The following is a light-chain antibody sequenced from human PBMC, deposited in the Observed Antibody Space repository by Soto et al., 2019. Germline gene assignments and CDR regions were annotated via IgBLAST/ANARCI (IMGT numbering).Light chain of an antibody. CDR3: QQYSDWPLT. V-gene: IGKV3-15*01. Sequence: EIVMTQSPATLSVSPGERATVSCRASQTVGSNLACYQQKPGQAPRLLVYGASTRATGIPARFSGSGSGTEFTLSINSLQSEDFALYYCQQYSDWPLTFGQGTRLENK. CDR2: GAS. J-gene: IGKJ5*01. CDR1: QTVGSN.